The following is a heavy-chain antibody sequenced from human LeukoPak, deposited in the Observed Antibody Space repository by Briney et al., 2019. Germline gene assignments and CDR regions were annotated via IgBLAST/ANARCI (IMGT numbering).Heavy chain of an antibody. Sequence: ASVKVSCKASGYTFTSYYMHWVRQAPGQGLEWMGIINPSGGSTSYAQKFQGRVTMTRDTSTSKVYMELSSLRSEATAVYYCAREGPLIQLWFDYWGQGTLVTVSS. CDR1: GYTFTSYY. D-gene: IGHD5-18*01. V-gene: IGHV1-46*01. J-gene: IGHJ5*01. CDR3: AREGPLIQLWFDY. CDR2: INPSGGST.